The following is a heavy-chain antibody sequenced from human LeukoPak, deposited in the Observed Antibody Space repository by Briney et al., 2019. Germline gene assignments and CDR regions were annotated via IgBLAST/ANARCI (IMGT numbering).Heavy chain of an antibody. Sequence: SETLSLTCTVSGDSISSYYWSWLRQPAGKGLEWIGHIYTSGSTNYNPSLKSRVTMSVDTSKNQFSLKLSSVTAADTAVYYCARDVVAAAGTWDYWGQGTLVTVSS. CDR1: GDSISSYY. CDR2: IYTSGST. CDR3: ARDVVAAAGTWDY. D-gene: IGHD6-13*01. V-gene: IGHV4-4*07. J-gene: IGHJ4*02.